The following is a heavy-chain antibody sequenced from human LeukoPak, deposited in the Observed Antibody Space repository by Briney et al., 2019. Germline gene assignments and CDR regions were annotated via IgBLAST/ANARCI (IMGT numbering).Heavy chain of an antibody. J-gene: IGHJ6*04. Sequence: GGSLRLSCAASGFTFSSFEMKWVRQAPGKGLEWVSYISSGGSTIYYADSVKGRFTISRDNAKNSLYLQLNSLRAEDTAVYYCAELGITMIGGVWGKGTTVTISS. CDR3: AELGITMIGGV. CDR1: GFTFSSFE. CDR2: ISSGGSTI. V-gene: IGHV3-48*03. D-gene: IGHD3-10*02.